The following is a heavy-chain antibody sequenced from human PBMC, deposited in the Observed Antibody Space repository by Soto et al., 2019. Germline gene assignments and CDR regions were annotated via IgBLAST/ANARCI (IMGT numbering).Heavy chain of an antibody. CDR2: IIPILGIA. CDR3: ARGLTGDFDY. V-gene: IGHV1-69*10. Sequence: ASVKVSCKASGGTLSRYTISWVRQAPGQGLEWMGGIIPILGIANYAQKFQGRVTITADESTSTAYMELSSLRSEDTAVYYCARGLTGDFDYWGQGTLVTVSS. D-gene: IGHD1-20*01. CDR1: GGTLSRYT. J-gene: IGHJ4*02.